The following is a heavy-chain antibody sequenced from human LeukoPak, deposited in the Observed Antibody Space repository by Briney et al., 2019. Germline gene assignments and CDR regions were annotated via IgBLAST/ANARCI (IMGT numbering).Heavy chain of an antibody. Sequence: PGGSLRLSCAASGFTFSSYSMNWVRQAPGKGLEWVSFISSSSSYIYYADSVKGRFTISRDNAKNSLYLQMNSLRAEDTAVYCCARDPYSGYDSCYYMDVWGKGTTVTISS. CDR2: ISSSSSYI. V-gene: IGHV3-21*01. D-gene: IGHD5-12*01. CDR1: GFTFSSYS. J-gene: IGHJ6*03. CDR3: ARDPYSGYDSCYYMDV.